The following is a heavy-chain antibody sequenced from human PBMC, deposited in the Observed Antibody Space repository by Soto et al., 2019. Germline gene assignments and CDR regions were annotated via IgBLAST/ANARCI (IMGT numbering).Heavy chain of an antibody. CDR1: GFTFSSYS. V-gene: IGHV3-48*01. D-gene: IGHD6-6*01. CDR2: ISSSSSTI. CDR3: ARGKQLVPFDY. J-gene: IGHJ4*02. Sequence: EVQLVESGGGLVQPGGSLRLSCAASGFTFSSYSMNWVRQAPGKGLEWVSYISSSSSTIYYADSVKGRFTISRDNAKNSLYLQMNSLRAEDTAVYYRARGKQLVPFDYWGQGTLVTVSS.